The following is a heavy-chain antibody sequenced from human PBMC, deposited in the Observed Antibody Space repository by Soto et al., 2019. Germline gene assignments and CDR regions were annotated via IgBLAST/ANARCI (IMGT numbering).Heavy chain of an antibody. V-gene: IGHV4-38-2*01. D-gene: IGHD3-22*01. J-gene: IGHJ4*02. CDR1: GDSISSGYY. CDR3: ARAHGRYYYASREDY. CDR2: IYHSGTT. Sequence: SETLSLTCAVSGDSISSGYYWAWIRQPPGKGLEWVASIYHSGTTYYNPSLTSRVTISVDPSKNQFSLKLSSVTAADTAVYYCARAHGRYYYASREDYWGQGTLVTVSS.